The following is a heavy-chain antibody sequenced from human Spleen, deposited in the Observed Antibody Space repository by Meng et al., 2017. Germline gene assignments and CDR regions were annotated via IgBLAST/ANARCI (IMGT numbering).Heavy chain of an antibody. V-gene: IGHV3-7*01. CDR3: ARIAGYYYYGMDV. CDR2: IKQDASEK. Sequence: GESLKISCAASGFSFSSYWMSWVRQAPGKGLEWVANIKQDASEKYYVDSVKGRFTISRDNAKNSLYLQMNSLRAEDTAVYYCARIAGYYYYGMDVWGQGTTVTVSS. D-gene: IGHD2-21*01. J-gene: IGHJ6*02. CDR1: GFSFSSYW.